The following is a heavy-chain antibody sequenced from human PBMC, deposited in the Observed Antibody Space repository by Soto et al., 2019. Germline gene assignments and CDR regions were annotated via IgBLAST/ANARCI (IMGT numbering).Heavy chain of an antibody. CDR1: GYTITSYA. Sequence: QVQLVQSGAEVKKPGASVKVSCKASGYTITSYAMHWVRQAPGQRLEWMGWINAGNGNTKYSQKFQGRVTITRDTSASTAYMELSSLRSEDTAVYYWARGGAWGGWFDPWGQGTLVTVSS. V-gene: IGHV1-3*01. CDR3: ARGGAWGGWFDP. J-gene: IGHJ5*02. D-gene: IGHD1-26*01. CDR2: INAGNGNT.